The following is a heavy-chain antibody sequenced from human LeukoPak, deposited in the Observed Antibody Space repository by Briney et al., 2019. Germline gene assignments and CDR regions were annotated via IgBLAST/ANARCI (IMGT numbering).Heavy chain of an antibody. CDR3: AKETGYSGYDYGDY. D-gene: IGHD5-12*01. Sequence: GGSLRLSCAASGFRFDSFYMGWIRQVPGKGLDYIAFISASGAVPYYAESVKGRFTISRDNAKNSVSLQMNSLSADDTAVYYCAKETGYSGYDYGDYWGQGALVTVSS. CDR2: ISASGAVP. J-gene: IGHJ4*02. CDR1: GFRFDSFY. V-gene: IGHV3-11*04.